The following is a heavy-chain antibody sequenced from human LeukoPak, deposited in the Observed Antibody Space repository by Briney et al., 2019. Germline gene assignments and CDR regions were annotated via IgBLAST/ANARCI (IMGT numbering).Heavy chain of an antibody. V-gene: IGHV3-7*01. J-gene: IGHJ4*02. CDR1: EFTFSSYW. D-gene: IGHD4-17*01. CDR2: IKQDGGQI. CDR3: ARLGARQMLEY. Sequence: GSLRLSCAASEFTFSSYWMSWVRQAPGKGLEWVANIKQDGGQIYYLESVKGRFTVSGDNAKNSLYLQMNSLRAEDTAVYYCARLGARQMLEYWGQGTLVTVSS.